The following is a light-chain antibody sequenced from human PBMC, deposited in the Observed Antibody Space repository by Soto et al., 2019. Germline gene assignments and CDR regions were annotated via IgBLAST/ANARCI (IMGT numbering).Light chain of an antibody. CDR2: DVN. J-gene: IGLJ2*01. V-gene: IGLV2-14*03. CDR3: SSYTSVSTLVV. Sequence: QSALTQPASVSGSRGQSITISCTGTSSDVGGYNYVSWYQQHPGKAPKLMIYDVNNRPSGVSNRFSGSKSGYTASLTISGLQAEDEADYYCSSYTSVSTLVVFGGGTKLTVL. CDR1: SSDVGGYNY.